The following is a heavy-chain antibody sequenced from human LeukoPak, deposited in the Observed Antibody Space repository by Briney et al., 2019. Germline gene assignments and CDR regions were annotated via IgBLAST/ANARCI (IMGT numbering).Heavy chain of an antibody. CDR3: ARGTLKYSSGWFDY. J-gene: IGHJ4*02. D-gene: IGHD6-19*01. V-gene: IGHV1-18*01. CDR2: ISGYNGNT. CDR1: GYTFYTYD. Sequence: ASVKVSCKASGYTFYTYDISWVRQAPGQGLEWMGWISGYNGNTKYAQKFQGRVTITRDTSASTAYMELSSLRSEDTAVYYCARGTLKYSSGWFDYWGQGTLVTVSS.